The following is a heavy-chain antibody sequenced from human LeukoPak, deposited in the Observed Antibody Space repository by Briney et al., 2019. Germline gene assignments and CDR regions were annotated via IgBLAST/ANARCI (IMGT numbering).Heavy chain of an antibody. CDR3: ARDDWYYDSSGYRGDY. J-gene: IGHJ4*02. CDR1: GYTFTSYG. D-gene: IGHD3-22*01. Sequence: GASVKVSCKASGYTFTSYGISWVRQAPGQGLEWMGCISAYNGNTNYAQKLQGRVTMTTDTSTSTAYMELRSLRSDDTAVYYCARDDWYYDSSGYRGDYWGQGTLVTVSS. V-gene: IGHV1-18*01. CDR2: ISAYNGNT.